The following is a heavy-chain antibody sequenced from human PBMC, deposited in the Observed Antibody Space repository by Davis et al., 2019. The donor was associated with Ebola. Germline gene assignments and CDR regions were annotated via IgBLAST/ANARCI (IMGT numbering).Heavy chain of an antibody. J-gene: IGHJ4*02. Sequence: GESLKISCVGSGFTFADHFMAWIRQSPRKGLEWVAYISGDSTNTNHVDSVKGRFTISRDNAKSSLYLQMNSLRAEDTAVYYCASGMFGISTDWGQGTLVTVSS. V-gene: IGHV3-11*06. CDR2: ISGDSTNT. CDR3: ASGMFGISTD. CDR1: GFTFADHF. D-gene: IGHD3-16*01.